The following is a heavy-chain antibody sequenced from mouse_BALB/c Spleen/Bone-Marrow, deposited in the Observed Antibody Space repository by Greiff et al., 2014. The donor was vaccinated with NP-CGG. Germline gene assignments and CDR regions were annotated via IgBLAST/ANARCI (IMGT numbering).Heavy chain of an antibody. Sequence: VQLQQPGAELVKPGASVKLSCTASGFNIKDTYMHWVKQRPEQGLEWIGRIDPANGNTKYDPKFQGKATITADTSSNTAYLQLSSLTSEDTAVYCCASYVYGYYFDYWGQGTTLTVSS. J-gene: IGHJ2*01. D-gene: IGHD2-2*01. CDR3: ASYVYGYYFDY. V-gene: IGHV14-3*02. CDR1: GFNIKDTY. CDR2: IDPANGNT.